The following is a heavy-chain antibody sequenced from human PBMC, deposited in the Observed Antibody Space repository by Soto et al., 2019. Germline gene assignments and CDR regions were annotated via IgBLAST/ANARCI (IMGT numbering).Heavy chain of an antibody. D-gene: IGHD6-13*01. V-gene: IGHV4-39*01. CDR1: GGSISSISYY. J-gene: IGHJ5*02. Sequence: SETMSLTCTVSGGSISSISYYWGWIRQPPGKGLEWIGSIYYSGSTYYNPSLKSRVTISVDTSKNQFSLKLSSVTAADTAVYYCARRQQQLLLNWFDPWGQGTLVTVSS. CDR3: ARRQQQLLLNWFDP. CDR2: IYYSGST.